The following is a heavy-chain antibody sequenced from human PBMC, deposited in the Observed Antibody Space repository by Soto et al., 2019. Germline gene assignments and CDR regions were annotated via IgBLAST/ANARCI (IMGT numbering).Heavy chain of an antibody. CDR1: GGTFSSYA. V-gene: IGHV1-69*13. J-gene: IGHJ6*02. CDR2: IIPIFGTA. Sequence: ASVKVSCKASGGTFSSYAISWVRQAPGQGLEWMGGIIPIFGTANYAQKFQGRVTITADESTSTAYMELSSLRSEDTAVYYCAVCGEWLRVMDVWGQGTTVTVSS. D-gene: IGHD5-12*01. CDR3: AVCGEWLRVMDV.